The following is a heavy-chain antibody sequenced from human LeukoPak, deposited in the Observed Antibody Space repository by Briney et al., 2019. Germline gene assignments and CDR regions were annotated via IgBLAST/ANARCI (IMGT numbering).Heavy chain of an antibody. J-gene: IGHJ4*02. D-gene: IGHD4-17*01. CDR1: GGSFSAYY. Sequence: SETLSLTCAVSGGSFSAYYWTWIRQPPGKGLEWVGEINHSGSANYNPSLKSRVTISLDTSKNQFSLKLSSVTAADTAVYYCARGQGTVTTHWGQGTLVTVSS. CDR3: ARGQGTVTTH. CDR2: INHSGSA. V-gene: IGHV4-34*01.